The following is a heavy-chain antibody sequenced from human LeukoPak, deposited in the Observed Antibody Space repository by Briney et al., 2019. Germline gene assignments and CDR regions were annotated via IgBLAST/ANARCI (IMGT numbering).Heavy chain of an antibody. D-gene: IGHD3-22*01. V-gene: IGHV3-74*01. J-gene: IGHJ3*02. Sequence: PGGSLRLSCAASGFTFSSYWMHWVRQAPGKGLVWVSRINSDGSSTSYADSVKGRFTISRDNAKNTLYLQMNSLRAEDTAVYYCARNRADSSGFYDAFDIWGQGTMVTVSS. CDR1: GFTFSSYW. CDR2: INSDGSST. CDR3: ARNRADSSGFYDAFDI.